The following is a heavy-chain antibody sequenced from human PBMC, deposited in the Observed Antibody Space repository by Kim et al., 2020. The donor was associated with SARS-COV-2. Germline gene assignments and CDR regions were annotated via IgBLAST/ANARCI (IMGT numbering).Heavy chain of an antibody. CDR2: ISSSSSYI. CDR1: GFTFSSYR. J-gene: IGHJ3*02. D-gene: IGHD5-12*01. CDR3: ARVATILDAFDI. Sequence: GGSLRLSCAASGFTFSSYRMNWVRQAPGKGLEWVSSISSSSSYIYYADSVKGRFTISRDNAKNSLYLQMNSLRAEDTAVYYCARVATILDAFDIWGQGTMVTVSS. V-gene: IGHV3-21*01.